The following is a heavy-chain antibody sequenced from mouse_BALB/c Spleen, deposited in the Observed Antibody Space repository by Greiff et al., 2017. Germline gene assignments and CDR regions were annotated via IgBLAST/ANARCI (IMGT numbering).Heavy chain of an antibody. D-gene: IGHD4-1*01. CDR3: ASLTGRGGFFDY. CDR1: GYSITSDYA. V-gene: IGHV3-2*02. CDR2: ISYSGST. J-gene: IGHJ2*01. Sequence: VQLKESGPGLVKPSQSLSLTCTVTGYSITSDYAWNWIRQFPGNKLEWMGYISYSGSTSYNPSLKSRISITRDTSKNQFFLQLNSVTTEDTATYYCASLTGRGGFFDYWGQGTTLTVSS.